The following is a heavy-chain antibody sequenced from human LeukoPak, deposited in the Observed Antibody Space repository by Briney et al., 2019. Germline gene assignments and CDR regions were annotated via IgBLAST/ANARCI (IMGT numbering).Heavy chain of an antibody. CDR3: ARSFYDILIGYYQYFDY. D-gene: IGHD3-9*01. Sequence: GGSLRLSCVASGLSVSSNCMSWVRQAPGKGLEWVSVIYRDGSSYYAESVKGRFTISRDNSKNTLYIQMNSLRAEDTAVYYCARSFYDILIGYYQYFDYWGQGTLVTVSS. CDR2: IYRDGSS. V-gene: IGHV3-66*01. J-gene: IGHJ4*02. CDR1: GLSVSSNC.